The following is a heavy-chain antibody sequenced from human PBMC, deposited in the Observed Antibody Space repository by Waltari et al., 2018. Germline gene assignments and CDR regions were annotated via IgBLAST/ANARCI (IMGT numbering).Heavy chain of an antibody. D-gene: IGHD2-2*01. CDR2: INAGNGNT. V-gene: IGHV1-3*01. Sequence: QVQLVQSGAEVKKPGASVKVSCKASGYTFTSYAMHWVRQAPGKRLEWMGWINAGNGNTKYSQKFQGRVTITRDTSASTAYMELSSLRSEDTAVYYCARTLGYCSSTSCWRGDNWFDPWGQGTLVTVSS. J-gene: IGHJ5*02. CDR3: ARTLGYCSSTSCWRGDNWFDP. CDR1: GYTFTSYA.